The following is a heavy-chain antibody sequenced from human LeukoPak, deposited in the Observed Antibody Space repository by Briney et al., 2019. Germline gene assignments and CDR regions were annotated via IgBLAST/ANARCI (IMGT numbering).Heavy chain of an antibody. CDR2: INHSGST. CDR3: ARRPKVAARTRNYFDY. CDR1: GGSFSGYY. V-gene: IGHV4-34*01. Sequence: SETLSLTCAVYGGSFSGYYWSWIRQPPGKGLEWIGEINHSGSTNYNPSLKSRVTISVDTSKNQFSLKLSSVTAADTAVYYCARRPKVAARTRNYFDYWGQGTLVTVSS. D-gene: IGHD2-15*01. J-gene: IGHJ4*02.